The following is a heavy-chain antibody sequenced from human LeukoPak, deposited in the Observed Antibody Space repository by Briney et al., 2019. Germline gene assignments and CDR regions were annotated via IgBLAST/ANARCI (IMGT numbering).Heavy chain of an antibody. D-gene: IGHD3-3*01. CDR3: AKNYYDFWSGYYTGPRYYYMDV. CDR1: GVIFSTKY. CDR2: IIGSGGGT. V-gene: IGHV3-23*01. J-gene: IGHJ6*03. Sequence: PGGALRLSCAASGVIFSTKYMSWGRQGPGEGGGGGSAIIGSGGGTFYADSVKGRFTISRDNSKNTLYLQMSSLRAEDTAVYYCAKNYYDFWSGYYTGPRYYYMDVWGKGTTVTVSS.